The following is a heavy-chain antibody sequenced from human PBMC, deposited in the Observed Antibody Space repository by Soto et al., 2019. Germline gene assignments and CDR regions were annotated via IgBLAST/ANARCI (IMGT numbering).Heavy chain of an antibody. CDR2: ISISGTTI. V-gene: IGHV3-11*01. D-gene: IGHD3-9*01. Sequence: QVQLVESGGGLVKPGGSLRLSCAASGFTLSDYYMTWIRQAPGKGLGWVSDISISGTTIHYADSVRGRFTISRDNAKNSLWVQMNTLRAEDTAVYYGARFRGDGYYNFWGQGTLVTVSS. CDR3: ARFRGDGYYNF. CDR1: GFTLSDYY. J-gene: IGHJ4*02.